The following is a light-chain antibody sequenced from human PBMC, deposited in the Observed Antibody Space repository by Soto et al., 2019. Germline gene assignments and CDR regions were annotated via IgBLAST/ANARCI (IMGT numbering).Light chain of an antibody. J-gene: IGLJ2*01. CDR1: SSDVGGYNY. Sequence: ALTQPASVSGSPGQSITISCTGTSSDVGGYNYVSWYQQHPGKAPKLMIYDVSNRPSGVSNRFSGSKSGNTASLTISGLQAEDEADYCCSSYTSSSTLVFGGGTKLTVL. CDR2: DVS. CDR3: SSYTSSSTLV. V-gene: IGLV2-14*01.